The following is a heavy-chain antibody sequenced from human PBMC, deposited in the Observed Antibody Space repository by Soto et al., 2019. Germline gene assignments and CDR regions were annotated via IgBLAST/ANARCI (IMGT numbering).Heavy chain of an antibody. J-gene: IGHJ4*02. CDR3: AKDGVYGDYMGDYFDY. Sequence: QVQLVESGGGVVQPGRSLRLSCAASGFTFSSYGMHWVRQAPGKGLEWVAVISYDGSNEYYADSVKGRFTISRDNSKNTLYLQMNSLRAEDTAVYYCAKDGVYGDYMGDYFDYWGQGTLVTVSS. V-gene: IGHV3-30*18. CDR1: GFTFSSYG. D-gene: IGHD4-17*01. CDR2: ISYDGSNE.